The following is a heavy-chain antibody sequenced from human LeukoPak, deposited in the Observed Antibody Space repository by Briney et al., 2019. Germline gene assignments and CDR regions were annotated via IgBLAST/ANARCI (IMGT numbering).Heavy chain of an antibody. D-gene: IGHD2-2*02. V-gene: IGHV1-2*06. J-gene: IGHJ4*02. CDR1: GYTFTGYY. CDR3: ARDPPLYPVNYFDY. CDR2: INPNSGDT. Sequence: ASVKVSCKTSGYTFTGYYMHWVRQAPGQGLEWMGRINPNSGDTNYAQKFQGRVTMTGDTSITTAYMELNSLRSDDTAVYYCARDPPLYPVNYFDYWGQGTLVTVSS.